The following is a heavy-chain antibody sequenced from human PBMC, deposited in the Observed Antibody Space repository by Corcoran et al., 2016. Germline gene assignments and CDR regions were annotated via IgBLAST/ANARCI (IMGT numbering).Heavy chain of an antibody. Sequence: EVQLVESGGGLVKPGGSLRLSCAASGFTFSNAWMNWVRQAPGKGLEWVGRIKSKTDGGTTDYAAPVKGRLTISRDDSKNTLYLQMNSLKTEDTSVYYCTTGLWQFISVAGSIDPWGQGTLVTVSS. CDR1: GFTFSNAW. CDR2: IKSKTDGGTT. D-gene: IGHD6-19*01. J-gene: IGHJ5*02. CDR3: TTGLWQFISVAGSIDP. V-gene: IGHV3-15*07.